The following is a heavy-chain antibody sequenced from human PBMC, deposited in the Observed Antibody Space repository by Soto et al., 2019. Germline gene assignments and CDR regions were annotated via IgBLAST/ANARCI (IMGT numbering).Heavy chain of an antibody. J-gene: IGHJ5*02. CDR2: ISGSGGST. D-gene: IGHD3-10*01. CDR3: AKKRFLLWFGVSDGFLDP. Sequence: GGSLSLSCAASGFTFSSYAMSWVRQAPGKGLEWVSAISGSGGSTYYADSVKGRFTISRDNSKNTLYLQMNSLRAEDTAVYYCAKKRFLLWFGVSDGFLDPWGQGTLVTVSS. CDR1: GFTFSSYA. V-gene: IGHV3-23*01.